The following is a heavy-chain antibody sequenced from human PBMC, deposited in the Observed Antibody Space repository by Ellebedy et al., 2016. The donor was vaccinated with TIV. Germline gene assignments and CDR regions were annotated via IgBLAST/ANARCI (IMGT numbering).Heavy chain of an antibody. D-gene: IGHD1-14*01. CDR1: GFTFRNVW. CDR3: TTISPISGTTYDH. V-gene: IGHV3-15*01. J-gene: IGHJ4*02. Sequence: PGGSLRLSCTASGFTFRNVWMSWVRQAPGKGPEWAGRIKSKSDGGTTDYAAPVKGRFTISRDDSKNTLSLQMNSLTTEDTAVYYCTTISPISGTTYDHWGPGTLVTVSS. CDR2: IKSKSDGGTT.